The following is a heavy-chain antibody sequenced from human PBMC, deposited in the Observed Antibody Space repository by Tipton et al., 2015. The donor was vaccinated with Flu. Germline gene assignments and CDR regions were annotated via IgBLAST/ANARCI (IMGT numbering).Heavy chain of an antibody. CDR2: IRYDGSNK. V-gene: IGHV3-30*02. D-gene: IGHD3-22*01. Sequence: SGFAFSSYGMHWVRQAPGKGLEWVAFIRYDGSNKYYADSVKGRFTISRDNSKNTLYLQMNSLRAEDTAVYYCAKGYYYDSRGYYYYYYGMDVWGQGTTVTVSS. CDR1: GFAFSSYG. J-gene: IGHJ6*02. CDR3: AKGYYYDSRGYYYYYYGMDV.